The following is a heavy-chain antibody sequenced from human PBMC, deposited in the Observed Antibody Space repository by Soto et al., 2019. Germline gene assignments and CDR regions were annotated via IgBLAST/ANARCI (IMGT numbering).Heavy chain of an antibody. CDR3: AKEMVAAAYVETSPFDF. CDR2: IDGSGGDT. V-gene: IGHV3-23*01. J-gene: IGHJ4*02. D-gene: IGHD2-15*01. CDR1: GFTFSSYA. Sequence: EVQLLESGGGLVQPGGSVRLYCAASGFTFSSYAMAWVRQAPGTGLEWVSGIDGSGGDTSFADSVKGRFSISRDNSKKMLYLHMNSLRAEDTARYYCAKEMVAAAYVETSPFDFWGQGTLVTVSS.